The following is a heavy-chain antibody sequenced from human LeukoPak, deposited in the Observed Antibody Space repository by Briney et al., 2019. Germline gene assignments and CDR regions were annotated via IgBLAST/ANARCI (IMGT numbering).Heavy chain of an antibody. CDR1: GGTFSNFA. J-gene: IGHJ4*02. V-gene: IGHV1-69*13. CDR3: ATSPTGDSPGY. Sequence: GASVKVSCKASGGTFSNFAISWVRQAPGQGLEWMGGIIPILGTANYAQKFQGRVTITADESTSTAYMELSSLRSEDTAFYHCATSPTGDSPGYWGQGTLVTVSS. D-gene: IGHD2-21*02. CDR2: IIPILGTA.